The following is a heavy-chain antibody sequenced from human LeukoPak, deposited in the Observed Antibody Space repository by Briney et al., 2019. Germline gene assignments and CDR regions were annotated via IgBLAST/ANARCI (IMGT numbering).Heavy chain of an antibody. CDR1: GFTFSSYG. D-gene: IGHD6-6*01. V-gene: IGHV3-30*18. CDR3: AKDSGPYSSSSGELNY. J-gene: IGHJ4*02. Sequence: PGGSLRLSCAASGFTFSSYGMHWVRQAPGKGLEWVAVISYDGSNKYYADSVKGRFTISRDNSKNTLYLQMNSLRAEDTAVYYCAKDSGPYSSSSGELNYWGQGTLVTVSS. CDR2: ISYDGSNK.